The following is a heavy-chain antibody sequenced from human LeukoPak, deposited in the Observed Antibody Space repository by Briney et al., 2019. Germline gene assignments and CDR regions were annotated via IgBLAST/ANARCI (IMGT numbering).Heavy chain of an antibody. CDR1: GGSFSGYY. D-gene: IGHD6-13*01. J-gene: IGHJ4*02. V-gene: IGHV4-34*01. CDR2: INHSGST. CDR3: AGSGSSSWYSGRLYYFDY. Sequence: SETLSLTCAVYGGSFSGYYWSWIRQAPGKGPEWIGEINHSGSTNYNPSLKSRVTISVDTSKNRFSLKLSSVTAADTAVYSCAGSGSSSWYSGRLYYFDYWGQGTLVTVSS.